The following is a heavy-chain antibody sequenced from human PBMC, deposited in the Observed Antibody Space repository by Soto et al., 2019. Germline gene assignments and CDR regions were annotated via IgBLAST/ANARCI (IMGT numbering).Heavy chain of an antibody. CDR3: ATSSGSAYYYSYCMDV. Sequence: PGGSLRLSCAASGFTFSSYGMHWVRQAPGKGLEWVAVISYDGSNKYYADSVKGRFTISRDNSKNTLYLQMNSLRAGDTAVYYCATSSGSAYYYSYCMDVCGQGTTVTGS. V-gene: IGHV3-30*03. J-gene: IGHJ6*02. CDR1: GFTFSSYG. D-gene: IGHD1-26*01. CDR2: ISYDGSNK.